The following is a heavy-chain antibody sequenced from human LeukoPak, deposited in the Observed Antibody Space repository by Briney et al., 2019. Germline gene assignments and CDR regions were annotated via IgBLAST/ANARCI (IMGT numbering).Heavy chain of an antibody. V-gene: IGHV3-23*01. Sequence: GGSLRLSCFASGFNFNYFAMSWVRQAPGRRLEWVSTIGDSGSGASYADSVRGRFTISRDNSKNMVWLQMHSLRADDSAVYYCSRVNYGGNSGYHFDYWGQRTLVTVSS. CDR1: GFNFNYFA. CDR2: IGDSGSGA. CDR3: SRVNYGGNSGYHFDY. J-gene: IGHJ4*02. D-gene: IGHD4-23*01.